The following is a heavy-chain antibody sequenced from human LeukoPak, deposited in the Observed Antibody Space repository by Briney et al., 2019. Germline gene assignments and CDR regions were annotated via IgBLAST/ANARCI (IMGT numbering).Heavy chain of an antibody. D-gene: IGHD3-22*01. Sequence: SVTVSFKASGGTFISYAISWVRQAHGQGLEWMGGIIPIFGIANYAQKVQGRVTITADKSTSTAYMELSSLRSEDTAVYYCARDTDSSGFDYWGQGALVTVSS. CDR1: GGTFISYA. V-gene: IGHV1-69*10. CDR2: IIPIFGIA. CDR3: ARDTDSSGFDY. J-gene: IGHJ4*02.